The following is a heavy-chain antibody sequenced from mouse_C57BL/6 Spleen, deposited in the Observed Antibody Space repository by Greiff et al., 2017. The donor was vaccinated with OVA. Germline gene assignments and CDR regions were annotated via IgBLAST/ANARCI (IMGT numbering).Heavy chain of an antibody. CDR2: ISSGSSTI. CDR1: GFTFSDYG. Sequence: EVMLVESGGGLVKPGGSLKLDSKTSGFTFSDYGMHWVRQAPEKGLEWVAYISSGSSTIYYADTVKGRFTISRDNAKNTLFLQMSSLRSEDTAMYYCARDGYRYAMDYGGQGTSVTVSS. J-gene: IGHJ4*01. V-gene: IGHV5-17*01. CDR3: ARDGYRYAMDY. D-gene: IGHD2-3*01.